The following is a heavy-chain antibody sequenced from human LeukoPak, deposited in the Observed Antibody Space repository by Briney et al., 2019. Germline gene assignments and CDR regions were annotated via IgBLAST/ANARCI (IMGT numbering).Heavy chain of an antibody. CDR3: ARTSGGVKPWKSLDY. Sequence: ASVKVSCKASGGTFSSYAISWVRQAPGQGLEWMGRIIPIFGTANYAQKFQGRVTITTDESTSTAYTELSSLRSEDTAVYYCARTSGGVKPWKSLDYWGQGTLVTVSS. CDR2: IIPIFGTA. D-gene: IGHD1-1*01. J-gene: IGHJ4*02. CDR1: GGTFSSYA. V-gene: IGHV1-69*05.